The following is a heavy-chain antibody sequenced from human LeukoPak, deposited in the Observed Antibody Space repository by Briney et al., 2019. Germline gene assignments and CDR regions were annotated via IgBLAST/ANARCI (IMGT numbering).Heavy chain of an antibody. J-gene: IGHJ5*02. CDR3: ARGYYSSTSCYDWFDP. D-gene: IGHD2-2*01. CDR1: GYTFTSYG. Sequence: GASVKVSCKASGYTFTSYGISWVRQAPGQGLEWMGWISAYNGNTNYAQKLQGRVTMTTDTSTSTAYMELRSLRSDDTAVYYCARGYYSSTSCYDWFDPWGQGTLVTVSS. V-gene: IGHV1-18*01. CDR2: ISAYNGNT.